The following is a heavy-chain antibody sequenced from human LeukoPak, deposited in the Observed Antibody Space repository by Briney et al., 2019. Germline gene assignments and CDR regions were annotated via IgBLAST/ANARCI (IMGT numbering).Heavy chain of an antibody. CDR3: ARDRTPRLWFGETNWFDP. CDR1: GYTFTGYY. J-gene: IGHJ5*02. CDR2: INPNSGGT. D-gene: IGHD3-10*01. Sequence: ASVKVSCKASGYTFTGYYMHWVRQAPGQGLEWMGWINPNSGGTNYAQKFQGRVTMTRDTSISTAYMELSRLRSDDTAVYYCARDRTPRLWFGETNWFDPWGQGTLVTVSS. V-gene: IGHV1-2*02.